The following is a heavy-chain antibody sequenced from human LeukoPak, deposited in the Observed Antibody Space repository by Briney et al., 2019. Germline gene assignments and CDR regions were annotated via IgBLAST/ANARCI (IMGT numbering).Heavy chain of an antibody. D-gene: IGHD4-23*01. V-gene: IGHV4-34*01. CDR3: ARDGGNSPLDY. CDR2: INHSGST. CDR1: GGSFSGYY. Sequence: SETLSLTCAVYGGSFSGYYWSWIRQPPGKGLEWIGEINHSGSTYYNPSLKSQVTISVDTSKNQFSLKLSSVTAADTAVYYCARDGGNSPLDYWGQGTLVTVSS. J-gene: IGHJ4*02.